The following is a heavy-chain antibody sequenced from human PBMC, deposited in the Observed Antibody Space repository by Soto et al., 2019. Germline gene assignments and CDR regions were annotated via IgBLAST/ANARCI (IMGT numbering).Heavy chain of an antibody. CDR1: GYTLTNND. J-gene: IGHJ4*02. V-gene: IGHV1-8*01. CDR2: MNPNSGNT. Sequence: GASVKVSCKASGYTLTNNDIHWVRQATGQGLEWMGWMNPNSGNTGHAQNFKGRLTMTRQKSVSTAYMELSNLRSEDTAVYYCARGMHNPDYAVYFDHWGQGTPFTVSS. D-gene: IGHD4-17*01. CDR3: ARGMHNPDYAVYFDH.